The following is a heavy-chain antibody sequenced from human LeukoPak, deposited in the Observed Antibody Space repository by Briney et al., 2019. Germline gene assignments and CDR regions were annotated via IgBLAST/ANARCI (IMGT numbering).Heavy chain of an antibody. J-gene: IGHJ4*02. CDR1: GFTFSSYA. CDR3: ARGGVGYCSSTSCLPNDY. Sequence: GSLRLSCAASGFTFSSYAMSWVRQPPGKGLEWIGEINHSGSTNYNPSLKSRVTISVDTSKNQFSLKLSSVTAADTAVYYCARGGVGYCSSTSCLPNDYWGQGTLVTVSS. CDR2: INHSGST. D-gene: IGHD2-2*01. V-gene: IGHV4-34*01.